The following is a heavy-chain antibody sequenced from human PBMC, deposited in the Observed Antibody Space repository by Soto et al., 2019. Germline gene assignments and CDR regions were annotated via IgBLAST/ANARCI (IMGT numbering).Heavy chain of an antibody. CDR2: IYYSGST. D-gene: IGHD3-3*01. J-gene: IGHJ5*02. CDR3: ARGGRDFWSGYSA. V-gene: IGHV4-59*01. Sequence: QVQLQESGPGLVKHSETLCLTCTVSGGSISSSYWSWIRQPRGKGLEWIGYIYYSGSTNYNPSLKSRVTISVDTSKNQFSLKLSSVTAADTAVYYCARGGRDFWSGYSAWGQGTLVTVSS. CDR1: GGSISSSY.